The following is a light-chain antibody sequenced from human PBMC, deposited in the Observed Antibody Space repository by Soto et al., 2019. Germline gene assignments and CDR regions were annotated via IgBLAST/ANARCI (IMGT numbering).Light chain of an antibody. CDR3: CSYAGSNTLI. V-gene: IGLV2-8*01. Sequence: QSVLTQSPSASGSPGQSVTISCTGTSSDVGIFNYVSWYQQHPDQAPKLLIFEVNKRPSGVPDRFSASKSGNTASLTVSGLQAEDEADYYCCSYAGSNTLIFGGGTKLTV. CDR2: EVN. J-gene: IGLJ2*01. CDR1: SSDVGIFNY.